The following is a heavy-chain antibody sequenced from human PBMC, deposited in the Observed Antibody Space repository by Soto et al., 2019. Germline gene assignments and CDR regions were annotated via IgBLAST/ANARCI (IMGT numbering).Heavy chain of an antibody. V-gene: IGHV1-8*01. CDR1: GYTFTSYD. CDR3: ATLSGYRDY. Sequence: QVQLVQSGAEVKKPGASVKVSCKASGYTFTSYDVNWVRQATGQGLEWMGWMNPDTGNTGYAHKFKGRVTVTRNTSISPAYMELSSLRSEDTAVYYCATLSGYRDYWGQGTLVTVSS. CDR2: MNPDTGNT. J-gene: IGHJ4*02. D-gene: IGHD5-12*01.